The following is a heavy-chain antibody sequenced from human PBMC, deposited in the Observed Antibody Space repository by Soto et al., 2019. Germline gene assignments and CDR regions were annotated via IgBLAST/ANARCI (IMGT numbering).Heavy chain of an antibody. V-gene: IGHV1-69*13. CDR1: GGTFSSYA. CDR3: ARGGYYDSSGYYYPPVY. Sequence: GASVKVSCKASGGTFSSYAISWVRQAPGQGPEWMGGIIPIFGTANYAQKFQGRVTITADESTSTAYMELSSLRSEDTAVYYCARGGYYDSSGYYYPPVYWGQGTLVTVSS. CDR2: IIPIFGTA. D-gene: IGHD3-22*01. J-gene: IGHJ4*02.